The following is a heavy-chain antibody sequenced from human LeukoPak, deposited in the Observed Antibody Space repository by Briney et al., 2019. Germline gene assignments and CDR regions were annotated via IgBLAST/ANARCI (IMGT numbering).Heavy chain of an antibody. J-gene: IGHJ4*02. CDR3: AKDPTMIVVVIPDY. Sequence: GGCLRLSCAASGFTFSSYAMSWVRQAPGKGLEWVSAISGSGGSTYYADSVKGRFTISRDNSNNTLYLQMNSLRAEDTAVYYCAKDPTMIVVVIPDYWGQGTLVTVSS. V-gene: IGHV3-23*01. D-gene: IGHD3-22*01. CDR1: GFTFSSYA. CDR2: ISGSGGST.